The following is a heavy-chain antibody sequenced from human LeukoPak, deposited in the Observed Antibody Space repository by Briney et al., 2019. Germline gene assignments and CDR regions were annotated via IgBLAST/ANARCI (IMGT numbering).Heavy chain of an antibody. V-gene: IGHV3-30*18. Sequence: PGGSLRLSCAASGFTFSSYGIHWVRQAPGKGLEWVAGISYDGSNKYYADSVKGRFTISRDNSKNTLYLQMNSLRAEDTAVYYCAKRGGKNYSKHYYMDVWGKGTTVTVSS. J-gene: IGHJ6*03. CDR1: GFTFSSYG. CDR3: AKRGGKNYSKHYYMDV. CDR2: ISYDGSNK. D-gene: IGHD1-7*01.